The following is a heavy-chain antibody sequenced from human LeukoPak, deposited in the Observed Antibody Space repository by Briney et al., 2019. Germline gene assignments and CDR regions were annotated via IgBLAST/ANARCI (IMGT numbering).Heavy chain of an antibody. CDR3: ARDFYQDSSGYFLGGYFDS. Sequence: SETLSLTCTVSGGSISSHYWSWIRQPPGKGLEWIGYIYYSGDSNYNPALKSRVTISVDTSKNQFSLKLSSVPAADTAMYYCARDFYQDSSGYFLGGYFDSWGQGTLVTVSS. V-gene: IGHV4-59*11. CDR2: IYYSGDS. J-gene: IGHJ4*02. D-gene: IGHD3-22*01. CDR1: GGSISSHY.